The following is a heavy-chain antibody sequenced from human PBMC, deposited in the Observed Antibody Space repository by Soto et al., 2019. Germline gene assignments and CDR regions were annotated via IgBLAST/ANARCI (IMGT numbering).Heavy chain of an antibody. CDR1: GFNFTSYT. Sequence: EVQLVESGGGLVKPGGSLRLSCEVSGFNFTSYTMNWVRQAPGKGLKWFSSISSSNRYIYYADSVKGRFTISRDDAKNSVYLHMNSLRADDTAVYYCARDRCRGGDCYRTYAFDIWGQGTMVTVSS. V-gene: IGHV3-21*01. D-gene: IGHD2-21*02. CDR2: ISSSNRYI. CDR3: ARDRCRGGDCYRTYAFDI. J-gene: IGHJ3*02.